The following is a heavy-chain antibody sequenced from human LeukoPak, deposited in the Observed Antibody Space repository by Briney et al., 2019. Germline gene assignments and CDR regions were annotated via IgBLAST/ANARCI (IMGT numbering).Heavy chain of an antibody. J-gene: IGHJ4*02. Sequence: ASVKVSCKASGYTFTGYYMHWVRQAPGQGLEWMGIINPSGGSTSYAQKFQGRVTMTRDMSTSTVYMELSSLRSEDTAVYYCARAVCSGGSCYRGTLYSAEGIDYWGQGTLVTVSS. D-gene: IGHD2-15*01. V-gene: IGHV1-46*01. CDR1: GYTFTGYY. CDR2: INPSGGST. CDR3: ARAVCSGGSCYRGTLYSAEGIDY.